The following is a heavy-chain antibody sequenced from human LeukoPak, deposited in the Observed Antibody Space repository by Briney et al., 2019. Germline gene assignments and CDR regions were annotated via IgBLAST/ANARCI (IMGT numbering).Heavy chain of an antibody. Sequence: AGSLRLSCAASGFTFSSRSMNWVRQAPGKGLEWVSYISSSSSRKYYADSGKGGFTISRDNAKNSLYLQMNSLRDEDTAVYYCARGLAYCGGDCYRALDDWGQGTLVTVSS. CDR2: ISSSSSRK. J-gene: IGHJ4*02. V-gene: IGHV3-48*02. CDR1: GFTFSSRS. CDR3: ARGLAYCGGDCYRALDD. D-gene: IGHD2-21*02.